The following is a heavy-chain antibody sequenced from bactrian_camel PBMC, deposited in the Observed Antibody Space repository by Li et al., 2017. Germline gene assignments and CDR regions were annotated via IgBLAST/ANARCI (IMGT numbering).Heavy chain of an antibody. CDR2: FDVEETT. V-gene: IGHV3S26*01. CDR3: AQTEQTNDGSRCTYDY. D-gene: IGHD6*01. J-gene: IGHJ4*01. CDR1: ELTDRSLC. Sequence: VQLVESGGGSVQAGGSLRLSCVASELTDRSLCMGWFRQAPGKEREGVAAFDVEETTTYADSVKGRFTISKDYAKNTLYLQMNDLKPEDTAMYYCAQTEQTNDGSRCTYDYWGQGTQVTVS.